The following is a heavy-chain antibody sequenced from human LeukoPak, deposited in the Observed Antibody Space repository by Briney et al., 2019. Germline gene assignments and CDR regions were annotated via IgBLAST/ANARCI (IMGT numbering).Heavy chain of an antibody. V-gene: IGHV4-39*01. CDR3: ARQSDYGDPRHFDY. J-gene: IGHJ4*02. D-gene: IGHD4-17*01. CDR2: MYYSGST. CDR1: GGSISSSNYY. Sequence: KPSETLSLTCTVSGGSISSSNYYWGWIRQPPGKGLEWIGSMYYSGSTYYNPSLKSRVIISVDTSKNQFSLKLSSVTAADTAVYYCARQSDYGDPRHFDYWGQGTLVTVSS.